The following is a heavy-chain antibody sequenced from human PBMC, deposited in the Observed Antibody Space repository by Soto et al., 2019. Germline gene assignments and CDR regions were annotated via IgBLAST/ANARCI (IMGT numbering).Heavy chain of an antibody. CDR3: ARDGVDYDFWSGYPDY. Sequence: GGSLRLSCAASGFTFSSYAMHWVRQAPGKGLEWVAVISYDGSNKYYADSVKGRFTISRDNSKNTLYLQMNSLRAEDTAVYYCARDGVDYDFWSGYPDYWGQGTLVTVSS. CDR1: GFTFSSYA. V-gene: IGHV3-30-3*01. D-gene: IGHD3-3*01. CDR2: ISYDGSNK. J-gene: IGHJ4*02.